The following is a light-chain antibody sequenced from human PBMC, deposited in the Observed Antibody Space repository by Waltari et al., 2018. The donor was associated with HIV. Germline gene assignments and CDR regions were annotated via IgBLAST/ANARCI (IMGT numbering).Light chain of an antibody. V-gene: IGLV1-44*01. J-gene: IGLJ3*02. Sequence: QSVLTQPPSVPGTPGQRVTISCTGASSNIGRNTVNWFQPLPVTAPKLLVYTDNQRPSGVPDRCSGSKSGTSASLTISGLQSEDEADYFCAAWDDSLNGLWVFGGGTKLTVL. CDR2: TDN. CDR1: SSNIGRNT. CDR3: AAWDDSLNGLWV.